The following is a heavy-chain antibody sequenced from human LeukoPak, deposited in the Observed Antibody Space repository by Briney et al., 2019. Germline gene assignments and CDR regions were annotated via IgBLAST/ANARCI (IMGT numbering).Heavy chain of an antibody. CDR2: IYYSGST. Sequence: SETLSLTCTVSGGSISSSSYYWGWIRQPPGKGLEWIGSIYYSGSTYYNPSLKSRVTMSVDTSKNQFSLKLSSVTAADTAVYYCARDRYYYVSGSYRLFDYWGQGTLVTVSS. V-gene: IGHV4-39*07. D-gene: IGHD3-10*01. CDR1: GGSISSSSYY. CDR3: ARDRYYYVSGSYRLFDY. J-gene: IGHJ4*02.